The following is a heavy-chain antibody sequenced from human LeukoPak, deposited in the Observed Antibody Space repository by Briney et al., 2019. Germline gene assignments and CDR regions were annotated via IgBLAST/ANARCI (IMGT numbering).Heavy chain of an antibody. CDR1: GYTFTSYG. Sequence: APVKVSCKASGYTFTSYGISWVRQAPGQGLEWMGWISAYNGNTNYAQKLQGRVTMTTDTSTSTAYMELSSLRSEDTAVYYCTGNYYGSGSYADFDYWGQGTLVTVSS. D-gene: IGHD3-10*01. V-gene: IGHV1-18*01. CDR3: TGNYYGSGSYADFDY. CDR2: ISAYNGNT. J-gene: IGHJ4*02.